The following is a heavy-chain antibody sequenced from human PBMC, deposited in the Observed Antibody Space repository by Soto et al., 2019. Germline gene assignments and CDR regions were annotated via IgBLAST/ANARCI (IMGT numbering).Heavy chain of an antibody. CDR2: IYSSGST. CDR3: AKFVRSCGGTTCYPRSDV. V-gene: IGHV4-61*01. Sequence: DTLSLTCRVSGGSVSRDTHYWSWIRQPPGKPLEWIGIIYSSGSTNYNPSLQSRVTMSVDTSKNQFSLRLRSVIVADTAVYHCAKFVRSCGGTTCYPRSDVWGQGTTVTVSS. J-gene: IGHJ6*02. CDR1: GGSVSRDTHY. D-gene: IGHD2-15*01.